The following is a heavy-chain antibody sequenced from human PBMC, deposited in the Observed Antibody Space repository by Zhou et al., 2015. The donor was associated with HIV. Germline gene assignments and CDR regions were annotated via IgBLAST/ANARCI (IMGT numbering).Heavy chain of an antibody. CDR3: TRSPLTYCTSDCAHGAFDI. Sequence: QVQLVQSGAEVKKPGASVKLSCKASGYTFTTYYMHWVRQAPGQGLDWMGIINPTGGSTDYAQKFQGRVTMTRDTSTRTVYMELSSLRSEDTAMYWCTRSPLTYCTSDCAHGAFDIWGQGTMVTVSS. V-gene: IGHV1-46*01. CDR2: INPTGGST. CDR1: GYTFTTYY. D-gene: IGHD2-8*01. J-gene: IGHJ3*02.